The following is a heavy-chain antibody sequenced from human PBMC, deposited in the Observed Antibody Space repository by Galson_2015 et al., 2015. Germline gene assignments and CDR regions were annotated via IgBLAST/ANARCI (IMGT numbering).Heavy chain of an antibody. Sequence: SLRLSCAASGFTFSNSAMTWVRQAPGKGLEWVAAIGGTGAKTYYSESAKGRFTVSRDNSKNTLFLQMNSQTADDTALYYCARVRGTSWNKGDWLDPWGQGTLVTVSS. V-gene: IGHV3-23*01. CDR2: IGGTGAKT. CDR1: GFTFSNSA. CDR3: ARVRGTSWNKGDWLDP. D-gene: IGHD1/OR15-1a*01. J-gene: IGHJ5*02.